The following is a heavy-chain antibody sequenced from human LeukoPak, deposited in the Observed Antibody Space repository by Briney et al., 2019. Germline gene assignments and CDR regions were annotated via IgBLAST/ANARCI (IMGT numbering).Heavy chain of an antibody. CDR1: GGTFSSYA. D-gene: IGHD2-2*01. Sequence: ASVKVSCKASGGTFSSYAISWVRQAPGQGLEWMGGIIPIFGTANYAQKFQGRVTITTDESTSTAYMELSSLRSEDTAVYYCARGFDCSNTSCRYTEGYAFDIWGQGTMVTVSS. CDR2: IIPIFGTA. J-gene: IGHJ3*02. CDR3: ARGFDCSNTSCRYTEGYAFDI. V-gene: IGHV1-69*05.